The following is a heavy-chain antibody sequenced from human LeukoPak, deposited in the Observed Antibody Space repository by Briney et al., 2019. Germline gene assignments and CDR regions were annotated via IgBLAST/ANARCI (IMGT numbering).Heavy chain of an antibody. CDR2: ISWDGGST. CDR3: ATSGTSLNDYFDY. J-gene: IGHJ4*02. V-gene: IGHV3-43*01. CDR1: GFTFDDYT. Sequence: GGSLRLSCAASGFTFDDYTMHWVCQAPGKGLEWVSLISWDGGSTYYADSVKGRFTISRDNSKNSLYLQMNSLRTEDTALYYCATSGTSLNDYFDYWGQGTLVTASS. D-gene: IGHD2-2*01.